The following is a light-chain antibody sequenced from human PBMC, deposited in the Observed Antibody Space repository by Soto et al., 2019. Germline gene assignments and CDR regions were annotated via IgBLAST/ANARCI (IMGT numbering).Light chain of an antibody. CDR3: CSYAGSSIFYV. J-gene: IGLJ1*01. CDR1: SSDVGSYNL. Sequence: QSALTQPASVSGSPGQSITISCTGTSSDVGSYNLVSRYQQHPGKAPKLMIYEVSKRPSGVSNRFSGSKSGNTASLTISGLQAEDEADYYCCSYAGSSIFYVFGTGTKVTVL. V-gene: IGLV2-23*02. CDR2: EVS.